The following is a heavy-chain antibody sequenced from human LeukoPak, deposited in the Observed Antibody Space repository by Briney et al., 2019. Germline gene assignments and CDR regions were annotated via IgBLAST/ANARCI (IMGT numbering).Heavy chain of an antibody. J-gene: IGHJ4*02. CDR3: ARMMGYDSSGYYSRHFDY. Sequence: SETLSLTCTASGCSISSHYWSWIRQPPGKGLEWIGYIYYSGSTNYNPSLKSRVTLSVDTSKNQFSLKLSSVTAADTAVYYCARMMGYDSSGYYSRHFDYWGQGTLVTVSS. V-gene: IGHV4-59*11. D-gene: IGHD3-22*01. CDR1: GCSISSHY. CDR2: IYYSGST.